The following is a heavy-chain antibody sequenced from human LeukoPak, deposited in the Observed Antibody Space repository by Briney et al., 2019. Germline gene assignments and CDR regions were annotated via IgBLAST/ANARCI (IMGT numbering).Heavy chain of an antibody. J-gene: IGHJ4*02. CDR3: ARVRRGDFDY. Sequence: GGSLRLSCAASGFTFSTYCMHWVRQAPGKGPMWVSRICPDGTVTNYADSVKARFIISRDNARNTVYLQMNSLRVEDTAVYYCARVRRGDFDYWGQGTLVTVSS. CDR1: GFTFSTYC. V-gene: IGHV3-74*01. CDR2: ICPDGTVT.